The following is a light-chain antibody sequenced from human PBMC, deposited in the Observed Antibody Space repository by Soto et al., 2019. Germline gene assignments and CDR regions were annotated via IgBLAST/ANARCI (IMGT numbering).Light chain of an antibody. CDR1: SSNIGGNS. J-gene: IGLJ1*01. CDR3: GSWDSSLSAYV. CDR2: DDN. V-gene: IGLV1-51*01. Sequence: QSVLTPPPSVSAAPGQKVTISCSGSSSNIGGNSVSWYQQLPGTAPKLLIYDDNKRPSGFPDRFSGPKSGTSATLGITGFQTGDEADYYCGSWDSSLSAYVFGTGTKVTVL.